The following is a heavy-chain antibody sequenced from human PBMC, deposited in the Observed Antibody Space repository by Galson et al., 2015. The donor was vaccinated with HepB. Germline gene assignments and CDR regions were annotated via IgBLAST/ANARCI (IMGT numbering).Heavy chain of an antibody. CDR1: GGSISTYY. D-gene: IGHD5-18*01. CDR3: ARGRGNIYGYSDYGMDV. J-gene: IGHJ6*02. Sequence: SETLSLTCTVSGGSISTYYWSWIRQPPGKGLEWIGYVYYTGRTNYHTSLRSRGTISVDTSKTHFSLKVSSVTAAETAVYYCARGRGNIYGYSDYGMDVWGQGTTFTVSS. CDR2: VYYTGRT. V-gene: IGHV4-59*01.